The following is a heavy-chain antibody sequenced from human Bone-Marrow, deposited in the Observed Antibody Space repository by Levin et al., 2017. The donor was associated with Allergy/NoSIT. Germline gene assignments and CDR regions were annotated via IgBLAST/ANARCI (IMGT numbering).Heavy chain of an antibody. CDR3: ARQLGNFWSGYNYFDY. CDR1: GFTFSSYE. Sequence: GESPKISCAASGFTFSSYEMNWVRQAPGKGLEWVSYISSSASTIYYADSVKGRFTISRDNAKNSLYLQMNSLRAEDTAVYYCARQLGNFWSGYNYFDYWGQGTLVTVSS. CDR2: ISSSASTI. V-gene: IGHV3-48*03. J-gene: IGHJ4*02. D-gene: IGHD3-3*01.